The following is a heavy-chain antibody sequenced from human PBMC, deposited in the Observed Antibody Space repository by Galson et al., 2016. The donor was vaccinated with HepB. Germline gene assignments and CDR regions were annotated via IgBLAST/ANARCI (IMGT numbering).Heavy chain of an antibody. CDR2: SRNKARSYTT. CDR3: ARTSYLGIWDPFDS. J-gene: IGHJ4*02. D-gene: IGHD2-21*01. CDR1: GFVLSDYH. V-gene: IGHV3-72*01. Sequence: LRLSCATSGFVLSDYHMDWVRQTPGTGLEWLGRSRNKARSYTTEYAASLKGRFTISRDESRNSLYLQMNSLKIEDTAVYYCARTSYLGIWDPFDSWGQGALVTVSS.